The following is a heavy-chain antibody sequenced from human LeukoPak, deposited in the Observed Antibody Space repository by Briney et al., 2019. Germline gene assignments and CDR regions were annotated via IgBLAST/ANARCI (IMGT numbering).Heavy chain of an antibody. CDR3: ARRRYYDSTGYLD. Sequence: SETLSLTCTVSGGYISSSSYYWGWVRQPPGEGLEWIGDIYYSGRTYYSSSLKSRLTISLDTSKNQFSLKVNSVTAADTAVYYCARRRYYDSTGYLDWGQGTLVSISP. V-gene: IGHV4-39*01. CDR2: IYYSGRT. CDR1: GGYISSSSYY. D-gene: IGHD3-22*01. J-gene: IGHJ1*01.